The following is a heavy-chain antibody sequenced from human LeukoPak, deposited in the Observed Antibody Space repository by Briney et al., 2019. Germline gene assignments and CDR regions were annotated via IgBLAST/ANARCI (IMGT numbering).Heavy chain of an antibody. CDR3: ARETYGYWLDYGMDV. CDR1: GGSISSGGYY. V-gene: IGHV4-30-2*01. D-gene: IGHD5-18*01. Sequence: SETLSLTCTVSGGSISSGGYYWSWIRQPPGKGLEWIGYIYHSGSTYYNPSLKSRVTISVDTSKNQFSLKLNSVTAADTAVYYCARETYGYWLDYGMDVWGQGTTVTVSS. J-gene: IGHJ6*02. CDR2: IYHSGST.